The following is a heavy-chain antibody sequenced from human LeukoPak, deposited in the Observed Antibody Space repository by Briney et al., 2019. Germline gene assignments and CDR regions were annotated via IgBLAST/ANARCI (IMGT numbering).Heavy chain of an antibody. CDR2: ITSDGSDT. V-gene: IGHV3-74*01. D-gene: IGHD1/OR15-1a*01. J-gene: IGHJ4*02. CDR3: ATGGEQYYDY. CDR1: GLTFRNYW. Sequence: PGGSLRLSCAASGLTFRNYWMHWVRQAPGKGLMWLSRITSDGSDTIYADSGKGRFTISRDNAKNTLYLQMSSLSAEDTAVYYCATGGEQYYDYWGQGTLVTVSS.